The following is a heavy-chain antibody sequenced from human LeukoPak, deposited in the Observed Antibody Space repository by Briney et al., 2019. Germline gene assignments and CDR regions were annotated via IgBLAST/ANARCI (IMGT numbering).Heavy chain of an antibody. D-gene: IGHD6-13*01. Sequence: GGTLRLSCAASGFTFSSYDMSWVRQAPGKGLEWVGFIRSKAYGGTTEYAASVKGRFTISRDDSKSIAYLQMNSLKTEDTAVYYCTRAAYSSSWYVGFDYWGQGTLVTVSS. V-gene: IGHV3-49*04. CDR3: TRAAYSSSWYVGFDY. CDR1: GFTFSSYD. CDR2: IRSKAYGGTT. J-gene: IGHJ4*02.